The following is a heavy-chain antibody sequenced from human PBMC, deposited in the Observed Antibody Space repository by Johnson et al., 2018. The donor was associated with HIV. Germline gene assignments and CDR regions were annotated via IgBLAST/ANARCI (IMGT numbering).Heavy chain of an antibody. CDR3: ARDGYSSGWYGNDAFDI. V-gene: IGHV3-23*04. Sequence: VQLVESGGGLVQPGGSLRLSCAASGFTFSSYWMSWVRQAPGKGLEWVSTISGSGSSTHYADSVKGRFTISRDNSRNTMYLQMNSLRAEDTAVYYCARDGYSSGWYGNDAFDIWGQGTMVTVSS. J-gene: IGHJ3*02. CDR2: ISGSGSST. CDR1: GFTFSSYW. D-gene: IGHD6-19*01.